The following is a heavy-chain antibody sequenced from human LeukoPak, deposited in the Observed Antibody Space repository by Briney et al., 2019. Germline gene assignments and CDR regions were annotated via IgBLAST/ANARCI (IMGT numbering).Heavy chain of an antibody. V-gene: IGHV3-23*01. Sequence: GGSLRLSCAASGFTFSSYAMSWVRQTPGKGLEWVSAISGSGASTYYADSVKGRFTISRDNSKNTLYVQMNSLRAEDTAVYYCAKGPLTEVAGTTWDYWGQGTPVTVSS. CDR2: ISGSGAST. CDR1: GFTFSSYA. CDR3: AKGPLTEVAGTTWDY. J-gene: IGHJ4*02. D-gene: IGHD6-19*01.